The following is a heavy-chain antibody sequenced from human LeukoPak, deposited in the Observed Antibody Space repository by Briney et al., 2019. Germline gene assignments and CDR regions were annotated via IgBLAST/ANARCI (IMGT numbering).Heavy chain of an antibody. CDR1: GGTFSSYA. CDR2: IIPILGIA. V-gene: IGHV1-69*04. J-gene: IGHJ6*02. D-gene: IGHD5-12*01. Sequence: SEKVSCKASGGTFSSYAISWVRQAPGQGLEWMGRIIPILGIANYAQKFQGRVTITADKSTSTAYMELSSLRSEDTAVYYCASPERATRLYYGMDVWGQGTTVTVSS. CDR3: ASPERATRLYYGMDV.